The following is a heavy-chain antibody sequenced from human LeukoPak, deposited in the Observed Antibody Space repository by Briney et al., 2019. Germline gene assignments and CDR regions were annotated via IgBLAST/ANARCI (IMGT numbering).Heavy chain of an antibody. J-gene: IGHJ4*02. CDR1: GFTFSSYS. CDR3: AREVLGTASAFDY. Sequence: GGSLRLSCAASGFTFSSYSMNWVRQAPGKGLEWVSSISSSSYIYYADSVKGRFTISRDNAKNSLSLQMNSLRADDTAVYYCAREVLGTASAFDYWGQGTLVTVSS. D-gene: IGHD1-1*01. CDR2: ISSSSYI. V-gene: IGHV3-21*04.